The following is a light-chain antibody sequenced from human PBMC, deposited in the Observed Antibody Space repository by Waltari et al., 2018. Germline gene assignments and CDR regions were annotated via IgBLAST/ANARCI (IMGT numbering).Light chain of an antibody. J-gene: IGLJ1*01. CDR1: SLRSYY. CDR2: GKN. V-gene: IGLV3-19*01. CDR3: NSRDSSGNHHYV. Sequence: SSELTQDPAVSVALGQTVRITCQGDSLRSYYASWYQQKPGQAPVLVIYGKNNRPAGIPDLVSGASSGNTASLTITGAQAEDEADYYCNSRDSSGNHHYVFGTGTKVTVL.